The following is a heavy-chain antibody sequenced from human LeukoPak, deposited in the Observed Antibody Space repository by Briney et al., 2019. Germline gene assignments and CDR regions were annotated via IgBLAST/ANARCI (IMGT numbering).Heavy chain of an antibody. CDR3: ARDPQYYDILTGYYYYYMDV. V-gene: IGHV4-30-2*01. D-gene: IGHD3-9*01. CDR1: GGSISSGGYY. Sequence: LRLSCTVSGGSISSGGYYWSWIRQPPGKGLEWIGYIYHSGSTYYNPSLKSRVTISVDRSKNQFSLKLSSVTAADTAVYYCARDPQYYDILTGYYYYYMDVWGKGTTVTVSS. CDR2: IYHSGST. J-gene: IGHJ6*03.